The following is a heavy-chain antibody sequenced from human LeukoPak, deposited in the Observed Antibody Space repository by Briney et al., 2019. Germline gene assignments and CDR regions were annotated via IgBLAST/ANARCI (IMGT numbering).Heavy chain of an antibody. CDR3: AKYRIAARPKGVNWFDP. CDR1: GFTFSSYA. CDR2: ISGSGGST. J-gene: IGHJ5*02. V-gene: IGHV3-23*01. Sequence: PGGSLRLSCAASGFTFSSYAMSWVRQAPGKGLEWVSAISGSGGSTYYADSVKGRFTISRDNSKNTLYLQMNSLRAEDTAVYYCAKYRIAARPKGVNWFDPWGQGTLVTVSS. D-gene: IGHD6-6*01.